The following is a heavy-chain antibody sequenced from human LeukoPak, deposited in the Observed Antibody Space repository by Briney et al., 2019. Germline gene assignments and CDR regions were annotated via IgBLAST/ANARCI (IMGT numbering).Heavy chain of an antibody. V-gene: IGHV3-30*02. CDR2: IRYDGSNK. CDR1: GFTFSSYG. Sequence: PGGSLRLSCAASGFTFSSYGMHWVRQAPGKGLEWVAFIRYDGSNKYYADSVKGRFTISRDNSKNTLYLQMNSLRAEDTAVYYCAKLETGSFERSESFDYWGQGTLVTVSS. J-gene: IGHJ4*02. CDR3: AKLETGSFERSESFDY. D-gene: IGHD3-16*02.